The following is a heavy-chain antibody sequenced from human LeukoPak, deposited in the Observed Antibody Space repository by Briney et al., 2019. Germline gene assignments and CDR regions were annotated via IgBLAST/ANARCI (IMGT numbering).Heavy chain of an antibody. V-gene: IGHV3-73*01. CDR3: TRGDMDV. Sequence: GGALVLSCAASGFTFSGSAMDRGRPASGEGLEWVGRIRSKANSYATAYAASVKGRFTISRDDSKSTAYLQMNSLKTEDTAVYYCTRGDMDVWGKGTTVTVSS. CDR2: IRSKANSYAT. CDR1: GFTFSGSA. J-gene: IGHJ6*03.